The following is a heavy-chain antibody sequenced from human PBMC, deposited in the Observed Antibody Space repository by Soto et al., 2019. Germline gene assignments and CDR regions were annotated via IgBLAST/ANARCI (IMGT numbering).Heavy chain of an antibody. D-gene: IGHD6-6*01. V-gene: IGHV3-30*18. CDR1: GFTFSSYG. CDR2: ISYDGSNK. Sequence: QVQLVESGGGMVQPGRSLRLSCAASGFTFSSYGMHWVRQAPGKGLEWVAVISYDGSNKYYADSVKGRFTISRDNSKNTLYLQMNSLRAEDTAVYYCAKPYSSSRIGYGMDVWGQGTTVTVSS. CDR3: AKPYSSSRIGYGMDV. J-gene: IGHJ6*02.